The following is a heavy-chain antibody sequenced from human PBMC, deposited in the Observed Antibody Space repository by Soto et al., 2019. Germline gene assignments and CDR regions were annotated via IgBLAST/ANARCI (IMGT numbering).Heavy chain of an antibody. V-gene: IGHV1-69*01. CDR3: AASDSSSWQHDY. Sequence: QMQLVHSGAEMKKHGSSVKVSCKVSGDSISSYAISWVRQAPGEGLEWVGGIIPIFETANYAQNFQGRVTITAVESTTTAYLEVTRLRPQDTAVFYCAASDSSSWQHDYWGQGTLITVSS. CDR2: IIPIFETA. CDR1: GDSISSYA. D-gene: IGHD6-13*01. J-gene: IGHJ4*02.